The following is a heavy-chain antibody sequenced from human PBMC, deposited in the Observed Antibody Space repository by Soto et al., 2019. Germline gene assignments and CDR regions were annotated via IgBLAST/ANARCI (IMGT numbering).Heavy chain of an antibody. CDR2: ISPKNGNT. CDR3: ATSYDSGFAP. CDR1: GYSFSTYD. J-gene: IGHJ5*02. V-gene: IGHV1-18*04. Sequence: LLLQSGAELKKPGASVKISCKASGYSFSTYDISLLRQAPGQGPEWMGRISPKNGNTNYAQNFQDRVTMTADTASSTAYMELRGLRSDDTAKYSCATSYDSGFAPWGQGTLVTVSS. D-gene: IGHD3-3*01.